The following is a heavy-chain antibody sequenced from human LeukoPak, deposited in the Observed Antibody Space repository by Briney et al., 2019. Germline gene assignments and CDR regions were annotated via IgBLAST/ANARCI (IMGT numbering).Heavy chain of an antibody. J-gene: IGHJ3*02. V-gene: IGHV4-59*12. CDR1: GGSISGYY. D-gene: IGHD3-10*01. CDR3: ARDLSYGSVPNAFDI. Sequence: SETLSLTCTVSGGSISGYYWSWIRQPPGKGLEWTAYISYSGTTTQNPSLKSRVAISVDTSKNQFSLKLSSVTAADTAVYYCARDLSYGSVPNAFDIWGQGTMVTVSS. CDR2: ISYSGTT.